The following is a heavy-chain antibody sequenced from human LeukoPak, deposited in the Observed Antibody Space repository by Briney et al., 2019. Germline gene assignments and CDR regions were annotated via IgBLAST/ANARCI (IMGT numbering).Heavy chain of an antibody. CDR2: ISSSCSYI. CDR3: AREGIVGDTNGFDY. D-gene: IGHD1-26*01. Sequence: GGSLRLSCAASGFTFSSYSMNWVRQAPGKGLEWVSYISSSCSYIYYADSVKGRFTISRDNAKNSLDLQMNSLRAEDRAVYYCAREGIVGDTNGFDYWGQGTLVTVSS. J-gene: IGHJ4*02. CDR1: GFTFSSYS. V-gene: IGHV3-21*01.